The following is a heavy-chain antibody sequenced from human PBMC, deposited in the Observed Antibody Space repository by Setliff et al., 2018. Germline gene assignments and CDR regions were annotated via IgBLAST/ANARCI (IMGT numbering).Heavy chain of an antibody. J-gene: IGHJ4*02. CDR1: GASITDSY. CDR3: AGAFLYYYNSGNYYRYFDY. Sequence: ETLSLTCSVSGASITDSYWNWIRQPPGKGLEWVANIKQDGSERFYVDSVKGRFTISRDNAKNSLYLQVNSLRAEDTAVYYCAGAFLYYYNSGNYYRYFDYWGQGTLVTVSS. CDR2: IKQDGSER. V-gene: IGHV3-7*01. D-gene: IGHD3-10*01.